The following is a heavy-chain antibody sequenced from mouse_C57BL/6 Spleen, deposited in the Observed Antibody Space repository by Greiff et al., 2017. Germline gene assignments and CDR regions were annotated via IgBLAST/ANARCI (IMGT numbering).Heavy chain of an antibody. CDR3: ARGFYYGNGQGYYYAMDF. CDR2: IYPGDGDT. J-gene: IGHJ4*01. Sequence: VKVVESGAELVKPGASVKISCKASGYAFSSYWMNWVKQRPGKGLEWIGQIYPGDGDTNYHGKFKGQATLTANNSSSTAYMQLSSLTSEDSAVYFCARGFYYGNGQGYYYAMDFWGQGTSVTVSS. CDR1: GYAFSSYW. D-gene: IGHD2-1*01. V-gene: IGHV1-80*01.